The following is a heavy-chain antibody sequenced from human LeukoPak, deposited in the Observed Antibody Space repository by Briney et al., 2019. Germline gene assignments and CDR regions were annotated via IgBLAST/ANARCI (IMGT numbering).Heavy chain of an antibody. J-gene: IGHJ4*02. CDR3: ARVDSSGWFDY. CDR2: ISAYNGNT. V-gene: IGHV1-18*01. CDR1: GYTFTSYG. Sequence: ASVKVSCTASGYTFTSYGITWVRQAPGQGLEWMGWISAYNGNTNYAQKLQGRVTMTTDTSTTTAYMELRSLRSDDTAMYYCARVDSSGWFDYWGQGTLVTVSS. D-gene: IGHD6-19*01.